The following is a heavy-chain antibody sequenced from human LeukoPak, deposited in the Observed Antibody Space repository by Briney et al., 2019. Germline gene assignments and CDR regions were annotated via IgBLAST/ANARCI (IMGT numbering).Heavy chain of an antibody. J-gene: IGHJ4*02. V-gene: IGHV4-34*01. Sequence: PSETLSLTCAVYGGSFTAYYWSWIRQPPGKGLEWIGEINHSGSTNYSPSLKSRVTISVDTSKNQFSLKLSSVTAADTAVYYCAGGGPIVATDYWGQGTLVTVSS. D-gene: IGHD5-12*01. CDR3: AGGGPIVATDY. CDR1: GGSFTAYY. CDR2: INHSGST.